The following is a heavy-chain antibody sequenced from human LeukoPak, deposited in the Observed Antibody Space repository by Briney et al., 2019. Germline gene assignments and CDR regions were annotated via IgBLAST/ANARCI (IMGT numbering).Heavy chain of an antibody. V-gene: IGHV1-2*02. Sequence: ASVKVSCKASGYTFTGYYMHWVGQAPGQGLEWMGWINPNSGGTNYAQKFQGRVTMTRDTSISTAYMELSRLRSDDTAVYYCARVGYCSSTSCYTLFDYWGQGTLVTVSS. CDR1: GYTFTGYY. D-gene: IGHD2-2*02. J-gene: IGHJ4*02. CDR3: ARVGYCSSTSCYTLFDY. CDR2: INPNSGGT.